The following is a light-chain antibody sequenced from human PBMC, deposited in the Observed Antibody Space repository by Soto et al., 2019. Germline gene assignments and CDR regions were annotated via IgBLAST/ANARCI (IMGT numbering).Light chain of an antibody. CDR2: EVT. Sequence: QSALTQPPSASGSPGQSVTISCTGTSSDVGAYNYVSWYQQHAGKAPKLVIYEVTKRPSGVPDRFSGSKAANTASLTVSGLQAEDEADYYCSSFASLNTLVFGGGTKLTVL. CDR1: SSDVGAYNY. V-gene: IGLV2-8*01. CDR3: SSFASLNTLV. J-gene: IGLJ3*02.